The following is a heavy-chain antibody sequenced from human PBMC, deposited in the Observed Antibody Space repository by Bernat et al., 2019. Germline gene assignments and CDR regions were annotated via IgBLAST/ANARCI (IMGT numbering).Heavy chain of an antibody. V-gene: IGHV3-53*02. D-gene: IGHD5-18*01. CDR3: ARVDTSSSFDY. CDR1: GFTVSSNY. CDR2: IYSGGST. Sequence: EVQLVETGGGLIQPGGSLRLSCAASGFTVSSNYMSWVRQAPGKGLEWVSVIYSGGSTYYADSVKGRFTISRDNSKNTLYLQMNSLRAEDTAVYYCARVDTSSSFDYWGQGTLVTVSS. J-gene: IGHJ4*02.